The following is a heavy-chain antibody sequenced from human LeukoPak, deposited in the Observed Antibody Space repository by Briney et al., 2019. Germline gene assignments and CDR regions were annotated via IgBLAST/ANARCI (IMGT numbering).Heavy chain of an antibody. CDR1: GFTFSSYA. Sequence: GGSLRLSCAASGFTFSSYAMHWVRQAPGKGLEWVAVISYDGSNKYYADSVKGRFTISRDNSKNTLYLQMNSLRAEDTAVYYCARGIAAGLDYWGQGTLVTVSS. CDR2: ISYDGSNK. CDR3: ARGIAAGLDY. V-gene: IGHV3-30-3*01. D-gene: IGHD6-13*01. J-gene: IGHJ4*02.